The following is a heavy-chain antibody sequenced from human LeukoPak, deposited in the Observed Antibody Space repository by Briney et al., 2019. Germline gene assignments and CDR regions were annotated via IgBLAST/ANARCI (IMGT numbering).Heavy chain of an antibody. J-gene: IGHJ5*02. D-gene: IGHD6-19*01. V-gene: IGHV1-69*13. CDR2: IIPIFGTA. Sequence: SVKVSCKASGGTFSSYAISWVRQAPGQGLEWMGRIIPIFGTANYAQKFQGRVTITADESTSTAYMELSSLRSEDTAVYYCARDLKGSGWEGAFDPWGQGTLVTVSS. CDR1: GGTFSSYA. CDR3: ARDLKGSGWEGAFDP.